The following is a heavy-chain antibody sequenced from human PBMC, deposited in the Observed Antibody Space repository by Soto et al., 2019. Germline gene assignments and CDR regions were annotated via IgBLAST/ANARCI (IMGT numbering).Heavy chain of an antibody. CDR2: ISSGGVST. CDR3: AKGPSSWDQLLPFQH. V-gene: IGHV3-23*01. D-gene: IGHD2-2*01. CDR1: GFTFSNYA. Sequence: GGSLRLSCAASGFTFSNYAMNWVRQAPGKGLEWVSAISSGGVSTNYADSVKGRFTISRDNSKDTLYLQMHSLRVEDTAVYYCAKGPSSWDQLLPFQHWGQGTLVTVSS. J-gene: IGHJ1*01.